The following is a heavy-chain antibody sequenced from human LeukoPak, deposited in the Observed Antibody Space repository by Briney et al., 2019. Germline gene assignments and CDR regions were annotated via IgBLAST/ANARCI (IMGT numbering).Heavy chain of an antibody. CDR3: ASSYEYYYDSSGYGNWFDP. D-gene: IGHD3-22*01. J-gene: IGHJ5*02. CDR1: GGSISSGSYY. Sequence: SETLSLTCTVSGGSISSGSYYWSWIRQPAGKGLEWIGRIYTSGSTNYNPSLKSRVTMSVDTSKNQFSLKLSSVTAADTAVYYCASSYEYYYDSSGYGNWFDPWGQGTLVTVSS. CDR2: IYTSGST. V-gene: IGHV4-61*02.